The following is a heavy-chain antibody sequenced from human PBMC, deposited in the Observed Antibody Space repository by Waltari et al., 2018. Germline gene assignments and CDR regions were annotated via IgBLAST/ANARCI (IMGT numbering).Heavy chain of an antibody. D-gene: IGHD5-12*01. Sequence: QLQLQESGPGLVKPSETLSLPCTVSGGSISSSSYYWGWIRQPPGKGLEWIGSIYYSGSTYYNPSLKSRVTISVDTSKNQFSLKLSSVTAADTAVYYCARDPEFNSGYLIDYWGQGTLVTVSS. CDR2: IYYSGST. CDR1: GGSISSSSYY. J-gene: IGHJ4*02. CDR3: ARDPEFNSGYLIDY. V-gene: IGHV4-39*07.